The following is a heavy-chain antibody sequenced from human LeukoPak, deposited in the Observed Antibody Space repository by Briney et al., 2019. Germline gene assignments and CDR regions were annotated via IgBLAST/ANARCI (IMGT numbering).Heavy chain of an antibody. CDR3: AKDSMAATVRGSLGY. J-gene: IGHJ4*02. Sequence: GGSLRFSGAASGFTFSSYAMHWVGQAPGKGLKGGAFLRYDGSNKYYADSVKGRFTISRDNSKNTLYLQMNSLRAEDTAVYYCAKDSMAATVRGSLGYWGQGALVTVSS. V-gene: IGHV3-30*02. CDR1: GFTFSSYA. D-gene: IGHD6-13*01. CDR2: LRYDGSNK.